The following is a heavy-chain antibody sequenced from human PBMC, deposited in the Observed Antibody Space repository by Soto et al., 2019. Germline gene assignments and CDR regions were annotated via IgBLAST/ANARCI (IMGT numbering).Heavy chain of an antibody. Sequence: QITLKESGPTLVKPTQTLTLTSTFSGFSLSTSRVGVGWIRQPPGKALEWLAVIYWDDAKTYRPSLKSRLTITKDTSKNQVALTMTNMDPVDTATYYCAHAYGGRSLYWGQGTLVTVSS. CDR2: IYWDDAK. CDR1: GFSLSTSRVG. CDR3: AHAYGGRSLY. D-gene: IGHD1-26*01. J-gene: IGHJ4*02. V-gene: IGHV2-5*02.